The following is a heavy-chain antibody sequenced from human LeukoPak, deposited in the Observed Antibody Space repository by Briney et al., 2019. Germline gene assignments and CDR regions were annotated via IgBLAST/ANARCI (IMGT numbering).Heavy chain of an antibody. J-gene: IGHJ4*02. Sequence: KPSETLSLTCTVSGGSISSYYWSWIRQPAGKGLEWIGRIYTSGSTNYNPSLKSRVTMPVDTSKNQFSLKLSSVTAADTAVYYCARGYSSGWSFQFDYWGQGTLVTVSS. CDR2: IYTSGST. D-gene: IGHD6-19*01. CDR1: GGSISSYY. CDR3: ARGYSSGWSFQFDY. V-gene: IGHV4-4*07.